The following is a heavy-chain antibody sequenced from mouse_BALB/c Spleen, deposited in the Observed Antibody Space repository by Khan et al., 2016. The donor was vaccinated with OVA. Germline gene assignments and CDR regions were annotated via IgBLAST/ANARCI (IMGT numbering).Heavy chain of an antibody. Sequence: EVELVESGGGLVKPGGSRKLSCAASGFTFSDYYIYWVRQTPEKRLEWVATISDGGNYTSYRDSGKGRCTISRDNAKNNLYQQMISLRSEDTAMYYCTRGGFGTFASWGQGTLVTVSA. CDR3: TRGGFGTFAS. CDR2: ISDGGNYT. V-gene: IGHV5-4*02. J-gene: IGHJ3*01. CDR1: GFTFSDYY.